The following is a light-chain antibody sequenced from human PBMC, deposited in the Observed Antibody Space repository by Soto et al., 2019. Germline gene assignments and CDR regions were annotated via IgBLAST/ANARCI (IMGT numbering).Light chain of an antibody. J-gene: IGLJ3*02. CDR2: EVS. Sequence: QSVLTQPASVSGSPGQSITISCTGTSSAVGGYNYVSWYQQHPGKAPKLLIYEVSYRPSGVSIRFSGSKSGNTASLTISGLQAEDEADYYCSSYTGSSTLWVFGGGTKLTVL. V-gene: IGLV2-14*01. CDR1: SSAVGGYNY. CDR3: SSYTGSSTLWV.